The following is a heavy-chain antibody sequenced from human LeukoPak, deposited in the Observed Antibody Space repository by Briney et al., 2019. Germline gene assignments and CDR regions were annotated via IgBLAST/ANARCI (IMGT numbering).Heavy chain of an antibody. Sequence: GGSLRLSCAASGFTFDDYAMHWVRQAPGKGLEWVSLISGDGGSTYYADSVKGRFTISRDNSKNSLYLQMNSLRTEDTALYYCAKDPTYDFWSGCLRGKNWFDPWGQGTLVTVSS. V-gene: IGHV3-43*02. CDR1: GFTFDDYA. J-gene: IGHJ5*02. D-gene: IGHD3-3*01. CDR3: AKDPTYDFWSGCLRGKNWFDP. CDR2: ISGDGGST.